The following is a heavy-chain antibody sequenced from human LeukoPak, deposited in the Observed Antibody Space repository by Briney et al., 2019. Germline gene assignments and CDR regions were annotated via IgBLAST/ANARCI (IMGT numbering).Heavy chain of an antibody. CDR2: ISYDGSNK. V-gene: IGHV3-30*03. D-gene: IGHD3-10*01. Sequence: GGSLRLSCAASGFTFSSYGMHWVRQAPGKGLEWVAVISYDGSNKYYADSVKGRFTISRDNSKNTLYLQMNSLRAEDTAVYYCATRSPYYYGSGSYYPHDAFDIWGQGTMVTVSS. CDR1: GFTFSSYG. CDR3: ATRSPYYYGSGSYYPHDAFDI. J-gene: IGHJ3*02.